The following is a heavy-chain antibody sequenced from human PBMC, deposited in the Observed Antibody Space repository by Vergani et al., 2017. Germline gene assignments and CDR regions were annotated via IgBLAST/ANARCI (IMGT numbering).Heavy chain of an antibody. CDR3: ARMGGYDEGDAFRIGYFDS. J-gene: IGHJ4*02. Sequence: QVQLQESGPGLVKPSQTLSLTCSVPGDSISSGVYYWNWIRQHPGEGLEWIGYIYSTGSTHHNPSLRRRINMSVDTSKNQFSLKLNSVTAADTAMYYCARMGGYDEGDAFRIGYFDSWGPGILVTVSS. CDR2: IYSTGST. V-gene: IGHV4-31*03. D-gene: IGHD3-22*01. CDR1: GDSISSGVYY.